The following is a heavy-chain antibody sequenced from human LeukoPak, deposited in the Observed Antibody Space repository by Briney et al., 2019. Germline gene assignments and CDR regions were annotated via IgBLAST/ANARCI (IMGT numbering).Heavy chain of an antibody. V-gene: IGHV1-18*01. CDR1: GYTFTSYG. CDR3: ARVIGTPGAFDI. CDR2: ISAYNGNT. D-gene: IGHD1-26*01. J-gene: IGHJ3*02. Sequence: ASVKVSCKASGYTFTSYGISWVRQAPGQGLEWMGWISAYNGNTNYAQKLQGRVTMTADTSTSTAYLELRSLRSDDTAVYFCARVIGTPGAFDIWGQGTPVTVSS.